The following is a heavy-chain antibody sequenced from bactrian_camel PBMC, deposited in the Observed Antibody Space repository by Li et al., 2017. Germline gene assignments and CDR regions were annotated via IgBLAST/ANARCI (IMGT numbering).Heavy chain of an antibody. CDR2: ITSDGSA. CDR3: ATDPFLLVVAGSTFGF. CDR1: GFTFDDSG. V-gene: IGHV3S63*01. D-gene: IGHD6*01. J-gene: IGHJ6*01. Sequence: VQLVESGGGSVQAGGSLRLSCTASGFTFDDSGMGWYRQAPGHECELVSTITSDGSAYYADSVKGRFTLSLDNAKNTVYLQMNSLKPEDTAVYYCATDPFLLVVAGSTFGFWGQGTQVTVS.